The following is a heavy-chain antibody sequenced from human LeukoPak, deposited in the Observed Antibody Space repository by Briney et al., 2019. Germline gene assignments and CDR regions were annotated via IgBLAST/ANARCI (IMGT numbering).Heavy chain of an antibody. Sequence: SGTLSLTCTVSGGSISSGGYYWSWIRQHPGKGLEWIGYIYYSGSTYYNPSLKSRVTISVDTSKNQFSLKLSSVTAADTAVYYCARAWLNYDFWSGYPKANWFDPWGQGTLVTVSS. V-gene: IGHV4-31*03. CDR1: GGSISSGGYY. CDR2: IYYSGST. CDR3: ARAWLNYDFWSGYPKANWFDP. J-gene: IGHJ5*02. D-gene: IGHD3-3*01.